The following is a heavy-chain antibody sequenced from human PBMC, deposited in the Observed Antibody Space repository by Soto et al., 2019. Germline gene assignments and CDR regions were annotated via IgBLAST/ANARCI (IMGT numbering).Heavy chain of an antibody. CDR1: GFSFGVSGVG. CDR2: VFWNDDK. V-gene: IGHV2-5*01. CDR3: ARAYTYDFDH. J-gene: IGHJ4*02. D-gene: IGHD2-21*01. Sequence: QITLKESGPTLVKPTQTLTLTCTFSGFSFGVSGVGVGWIRQPPGRALEWLGFVFWNDDKRYSPSLESRLTLTKDTSNNQVVLTVTNLDPGDTGTYYCARAYTYDFDHWGQGTLVTVSS.